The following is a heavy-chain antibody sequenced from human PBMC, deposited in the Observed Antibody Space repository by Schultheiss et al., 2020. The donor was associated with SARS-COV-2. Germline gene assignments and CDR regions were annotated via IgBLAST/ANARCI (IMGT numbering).Heavy chain of an antibody. CDR3: ARGGGLRYFDWYYYYGMDV. Sequence: SETLSLTCAVYGGSFSDFYWSWIRQPPGKGLEWIGYISHSGYINYNPSLKSRVTISVDTSKNHFSLKLSSVTAADTAVYYCARGGGLRYFDWYYYYGMDVWGQGTTVTVSS. V-gene: IGHV4-34*01. CDR2: ISHSGYI. CDR1: GGSFSDFY. D-gene: IGHD3-9*01. J-gene: IGHJ6*02.